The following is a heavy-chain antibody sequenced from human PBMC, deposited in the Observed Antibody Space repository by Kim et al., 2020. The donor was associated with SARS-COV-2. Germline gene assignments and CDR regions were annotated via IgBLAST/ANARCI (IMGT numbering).Heavy chain of an antibody. CDR3: AKVWSTGWLIDS. J-gene: IGHJ4*02. V-gene: IGHV3-23*01. Sequence: YYADSVKGRFTISRDNSKSTLYLQINSLTVEDTAVYYCAKVWSTGWLIDSWGPGTLVTVSS. D-gene: IGHD3-3*01.